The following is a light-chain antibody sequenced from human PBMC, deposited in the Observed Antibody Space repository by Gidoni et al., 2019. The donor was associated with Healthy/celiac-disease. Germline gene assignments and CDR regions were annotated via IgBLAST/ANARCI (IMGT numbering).Light chain of an antibody. CDR3: QQYDTLPPT. CDR1: HDISNY. CDR2: DAS. Sequence: DIQMTQSPSSLSASVGDRLTITCQASHDISNYLNWYQQKPGKAPKLLIYDASNLETGVPSRFSGSGSGTDFTFTISSLQPEDIATYYCQQYDTLPPTFGGGTKVESK. V-gene: IGKV1-33*01. J-gene: IGKJ4*01.